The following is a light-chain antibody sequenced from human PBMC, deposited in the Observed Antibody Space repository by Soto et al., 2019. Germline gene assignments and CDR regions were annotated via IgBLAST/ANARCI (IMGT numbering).Light chain of an antibody. CDR3: QQTKRYTLT. J-gene: IGKJ4*01. V-gene: IGKV1-12*01. Sequence: DIQMTQSPSSVSASVGDRVTITCRASQVISSWLAWYQHKPGKAPKLLIYTVSSFPSGDPSRFSGSGSGTVCTLTISGLQPEAFAAYYGQQTKRYTLTFGGGTKMEIQ. CDR1: QVISSW. CDR2: TVS.